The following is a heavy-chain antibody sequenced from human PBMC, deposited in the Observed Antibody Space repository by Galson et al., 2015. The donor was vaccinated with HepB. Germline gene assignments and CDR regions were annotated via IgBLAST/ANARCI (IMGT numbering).Heavy chain of an antibody. J-gene: IGHJ4*02. CDR1: GYTFTSYG. Sequence: SVKVSCKASGYTFTSYGISWVRQAPGQGLEWMGWISVYNGNTKYAQKFQGRVTMTTGTSTSTAYMELRSLRFDDTAVYYCARGGRLGELLSFDFWGQGTLVTVSS. D-gene: IGHD3-16*01. CDR2: ISVYNGNT. V-gene: IGHV1-18*01. CDR3: ARGGRLGELLSFDF.